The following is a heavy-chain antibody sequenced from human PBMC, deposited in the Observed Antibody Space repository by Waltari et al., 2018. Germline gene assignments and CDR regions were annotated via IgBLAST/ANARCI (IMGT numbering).Heavy chain of an antibody. CDR2: INHSGST. CDR1: GGSFSGYY. V-gene: IGHV4-34*01. J-gene: IGHJ3*02. D-gene: IGHD3-9*01. CDR3: ARGSTISDAFDI. Sequence: QVQLQQWGAGLLKPSETLSLTCAVYGGSFSGYYWSWIRQPPGKGLEWIGEINHSGSTNYHPSLKSRVTISVDTSKNQFSLKLSSVTAADTAVYYCARGSTISDAFDIWGQGTMVTVSS.